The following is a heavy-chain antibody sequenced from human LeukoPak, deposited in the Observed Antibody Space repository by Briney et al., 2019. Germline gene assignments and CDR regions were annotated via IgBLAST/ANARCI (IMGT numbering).Heavy chain of an antibody. V-gene: IGHV4-61*01. CDR2: IYYSGST. D-gene: IGHD3-3*01. CDR3: ARGRGRITIFGVVIRSPIFFDY. CDR1: GGSVSSGSYY. Sequence: SETLSLTCTVSGGSVSSGSYYWSWIRQPPGKGLEWIGYIYYSGSTNYNPSLKSRVTISVDTSKNQFSLKLSSVTAADTVVYYCARGRGRITIFGVVIRSPIFFDYWGQGTLVTVSS. J-gene: IGHJ4*02.